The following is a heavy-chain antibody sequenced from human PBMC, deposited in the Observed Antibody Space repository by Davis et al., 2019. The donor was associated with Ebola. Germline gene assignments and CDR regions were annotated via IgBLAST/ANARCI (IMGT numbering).Heavy chain of an antibody. CDR2: MNPKSGNT. CDR3: ARGRGRFGELIKNGFDP. CDR1: EYTFTSYD. D-gene: IGHD3-10*01. J-gene: IGHJ5*02. V-gene: IGHV1-8*01. Sequence: ASVKVSCKASEYTFTSYDINWVRQATGQGLEWVGWMNPKSGNTGYAEKFPGRVTMTRTTSISTAYMELSSLRSEDTAVYYGARGRGRFGELIKNGFDPWGQGTLVTVSS.